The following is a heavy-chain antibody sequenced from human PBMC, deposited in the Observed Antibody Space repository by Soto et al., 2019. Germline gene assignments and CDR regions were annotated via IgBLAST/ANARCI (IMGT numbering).Heavy chain of an antibody. CDR1: GGSISSYY. V-gene: IGHV4-59*01. CDR3: ARDGSWSNYYYYGMDV. CDR2: IYYSGST. D-gene: IGHD3-10*01. J-gene: IGHJ6*02. Sequence: QVQLQESGPGLVKPSETLSLTCTVSGGSISSYYWSWIRQPPGKGLEWIGYIYYSGSTNYNPSLKSRVTISVDTSKNQFSLKLSSVTAADTAVYYCARDGSWSNYYYYGMDVWGQGTTVTVSS.